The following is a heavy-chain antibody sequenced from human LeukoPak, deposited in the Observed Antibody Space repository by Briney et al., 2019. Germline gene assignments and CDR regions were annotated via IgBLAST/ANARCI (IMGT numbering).Heavy chain of an antibody. CDR1: GGTFSSYA. Sequence: SVKVSCKASGGTFSSYAISWVRQAPGQGLEWMGGIIPIFGTANYAQKFQGRVTITTDESTSTAYMELSSLRSEDTAVYYCARGWYCSSTSCPGADPWGQGTLVTVSS. V-gene: IGHV1-69*05. D-gene: IGHD2-2*01. CDR3: ARGWYCSSTSCPGADP. CDR2: IIPIFGTA. J-gene: IGHJ5*02.